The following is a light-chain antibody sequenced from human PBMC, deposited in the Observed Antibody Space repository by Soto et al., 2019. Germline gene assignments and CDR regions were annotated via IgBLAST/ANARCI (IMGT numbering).Light chain of an antibody. J-gene: IGLJ1*01. CDR3: TSYAGTYSFFYV. CDR2: EVS. Sequence: QSVLTQAPSWSGSPGQSVTISCTGTSSDVGAYNYVSWYQQLPGKAPKLIIYEVSKRPSGVPDRFSGSKSGNTASLTVSGLQAEDEADYYCTSYAGTYSFFYVFGTGTKVTVL. CDR1: SSDVGAYNY. V-gene: IGLV2-8*01.